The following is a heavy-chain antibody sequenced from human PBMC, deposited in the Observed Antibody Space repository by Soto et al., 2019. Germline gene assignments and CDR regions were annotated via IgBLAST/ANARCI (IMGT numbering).Heavy chain of an antibody. Sequence: QVQLHQWGAGLLKPSETLSLTCAVHGGSVRGYYWTWIRQSPEKGLEWIGEINHSGTTNYSPSLKTRVTISVDTSKNQFCLILSSVTAADTAVYYCARGGEYQLLLRDYYYFNMDVWGTGTTVTVS. J-gene: IGHJ6*03. CDR1: GGSVRGYY. CDR3: ARGGEYQLLLRDYYYFNMDV. CDR2: INHSGTT. V-gene: IGHV4-34*01. D-gene: IGHD2-2*01.